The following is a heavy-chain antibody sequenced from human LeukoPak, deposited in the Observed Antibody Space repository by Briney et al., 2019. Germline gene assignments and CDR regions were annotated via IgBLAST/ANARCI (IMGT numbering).Heavy chain of an antibody. CDR2: ISSSGSTI. D-gene: IGHD5-18*01. Sequence: GGSLRLSCAASGFTFSSYEMNWVRQAPGKGLEWVSYISSSGSTIYYADSVKGRFTISRDNAKNSLYLQMNSLRAEDTAVYYCERDGYSYGTFDDGGQGTLVTVSS. CDR1: GFTFSSYE. V-gene: IGHV3-48*03. J-gene: IGHJ4*02. CDR3: ERDGYSYGTFDD.